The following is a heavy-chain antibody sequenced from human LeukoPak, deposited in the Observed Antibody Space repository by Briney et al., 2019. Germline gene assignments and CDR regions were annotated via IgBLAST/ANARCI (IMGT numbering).Heavy chain of an antibody. CDR3: ARDGPLGIQLWLFRFDY. D-gene: IGHD5-18*01. Sequence: ASVKVSCTASGYTFTSYAMNWVRQAPGQGLEWMGWINTNTGNPTYAQGFTGRFVFSLDTSVSTAYLQISSLKAEDTAVYYCARDGPLGIQLWLFRFDYWGQGTLVTVSS. CDR2: INTNTGNP. J-gene: IGHJ4*02. V-gene: IGHV7-4-1*02. CDR1: GYTFTSYA.